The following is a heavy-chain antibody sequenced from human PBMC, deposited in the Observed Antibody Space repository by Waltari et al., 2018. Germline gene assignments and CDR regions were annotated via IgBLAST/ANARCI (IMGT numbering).Heavy chain of an antibody. CDR3: AKDLEVRGVKGAAFDI. CDR2: ISGSGGST. V-gene: IGHV3-23*04. Sequence: EVQLVESGGGLVQPGGSLRLSCAASGFTFSSYAMSWVRQAPGKGLEWVSAISGSGGSTYYADSVKGRFTISRDNSKNTLYLQMNSLRAEDTAVDYCAKDLEVRGVKGAAFDIWGQGTMVTVSS. J-gene: IGHJ3*02. D-gene: IGHD3-10*01. CDR1: GFTFSSYA.